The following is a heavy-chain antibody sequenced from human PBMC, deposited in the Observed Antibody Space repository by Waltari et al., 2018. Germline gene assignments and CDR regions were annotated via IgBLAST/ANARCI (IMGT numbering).Heavy chain of an antibody. V-gene: IGHV4-38-2*01. CDR2: IYHSGRT. Sequence: QVQLQESGPGLVKPSETLSLTCAVSGYSLSSGYYWGWIRQPPGKGLEWIGSIYHSGRTYYNPSLKSRVTISVDTSKNQFSLKLSSVTAADTAVYYCARIVGGNPDYWGQGTLVTVSS. CDR3: ARIVGGNPDY. D-gene: IGHD2-15*01. CDR1: GYSLSSGYY. J-gene: IGHJ4*02.